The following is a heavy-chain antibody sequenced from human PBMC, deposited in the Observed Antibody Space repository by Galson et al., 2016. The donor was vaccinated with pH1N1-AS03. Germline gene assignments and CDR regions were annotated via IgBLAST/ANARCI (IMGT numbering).Heavy chain of an antibody. CDR3: ATDRFGEPTT. V-gene: IGHV3-53*01. D-gene: IGHD3-16*01. CDR1: TLIARSNY. Sequence: SLRLSCAGSTLIARSNYMSWVRQAPGKGLEWVSVIYHGETGTSYYADSVKARFTISRHISTNTVNLQMNNLRVEDTATYYCATDRFGEPTTWGQGTLIIVS. J-gene: IGHJ5*02. CDR2: IYHGETGTS.